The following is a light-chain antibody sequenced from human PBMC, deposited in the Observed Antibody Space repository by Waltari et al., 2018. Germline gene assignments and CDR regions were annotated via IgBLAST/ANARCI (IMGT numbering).Light chain of an antibody. J-gene: IGKJ5*01. V-gene: IGKV2-29*02. CDR2: EVS. Sequence: IVMTQTPLSLSLTPGQSASISCKSSQSLLHTDGKTYLHRYLQKPGQPQQLLMYEVSRRFTGVPESFSGSCSGTDFTLTIRRVEADDVGIYYCMQGIHLISFGQGTRLEIK. CDR1: QSLLHTDGKTY. CDR3: MQGIHLIS.